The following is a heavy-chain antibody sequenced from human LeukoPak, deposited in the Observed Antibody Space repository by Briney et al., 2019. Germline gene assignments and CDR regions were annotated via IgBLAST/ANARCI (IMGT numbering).Heavy chain of an antibody. CDR3: ARVSDYGGNGRYYFDY. Sequence: PGGSLRLSCAASGFTVSGNYMSWVRQAPGKGLEWVSVIYSGGSTYYADSVKGRFTISRDNSKNTLYLQMNSLRAEDTAVYYCARVSDYGGNGRYYFDYWGQGTLVTVSS. CDR2: IYSGGST. CDR1: GFTVSGNY. V-gene: IGHV3-53*01. J-gene: IGHJ4*02. D-gene: IGHD4-23*01.